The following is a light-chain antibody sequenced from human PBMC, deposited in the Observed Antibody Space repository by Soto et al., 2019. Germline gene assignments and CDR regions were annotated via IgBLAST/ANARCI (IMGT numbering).Light chain of an antibody. CDR2: AAS. CDR1: QSISSY. Sequence: LQMTQSPSSLSASVGDRVTITCRASQSISSYLNWYQQKPGKAPKLLIYAASSLQSGVPSRFSGSGSGTDFTLTISSLQHEDFATYYCQQSYSTPLTFGGGTKVDIK. CDR3: QQSYSTPLT. V-gene: IGKV1-39*01. J-gene: IGKJ4*01.